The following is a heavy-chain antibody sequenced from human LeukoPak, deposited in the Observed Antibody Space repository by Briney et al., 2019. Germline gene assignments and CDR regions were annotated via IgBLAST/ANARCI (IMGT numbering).Heavy chain of an antibody. D-gene: IGHD3-3*01. Sequence: SETLSLTCTVSGDSISSYYWSWIRQPPGKGLEWIGEINHSGSTNYNPSLKSRVTISVDTSKNQFSLKLSSVTAADTAVYYCARRSYYDFWSGEDYWGRGTLVTVSS. CDR2: INHSGST. V-gene: IGHV4-34*01. CDR1: GDSISSYY. CDR3: ARRSYYDFWSGEDY. J-gene: IGHJ4*02.